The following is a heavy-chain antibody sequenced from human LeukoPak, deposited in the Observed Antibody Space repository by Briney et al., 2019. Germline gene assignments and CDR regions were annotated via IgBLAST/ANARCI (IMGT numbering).Heavy chain of an antibody. CDR3: ARDTYYDILTGTSYYYYMDV. Sequence: GASVKVSCKASGYTFTSYGISWVRQAPGQGLEWMGWISAYNGNTNYAQKLQGRVTMTTDTSTSTAYMELRSLRSDDTAVYYCARDTYYDILTGTSYYYYMDVWGKGTTVTVSS. CDR2: ISAYNGNT. CDR1: GYTFTSYG. J-gene: IGHJ6*03. V-gene: IGHV1-18*01. D-gene: IGHD3-9*01.